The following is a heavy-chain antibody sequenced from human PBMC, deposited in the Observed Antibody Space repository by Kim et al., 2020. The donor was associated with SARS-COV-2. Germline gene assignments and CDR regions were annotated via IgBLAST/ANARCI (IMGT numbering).Heavy chain of an antibody. V-gene: IGHV3-23*01. Sequence: GGSLRLSCAASGFTFSTSPMGWVRQAPGKGLEWVSRISWDGTRTYYADSVKGRVTMSSDKSKNTEYLHMNSLRVEDTAEYYCAKGVTNSGFDYWGQGA. CDR2: ISWDGTRT. J-gene: IGHJ4*02. CDR1: GFTFSTSP. CDR3: AKGVTNSGFDY. D-gene: IGHD4-17*01.